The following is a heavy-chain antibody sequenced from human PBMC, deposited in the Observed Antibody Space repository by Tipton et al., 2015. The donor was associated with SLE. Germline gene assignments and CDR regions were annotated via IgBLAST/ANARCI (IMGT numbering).Heavy chain of an antibody. V-gene: IGHV1-8*02. CDR2: MNPNSGNT. CDR3: AKAEASSSPYYYGMDV. CDR1: GYTFTNDD. Sequence: QVQLVQSGAEVKKPGSSVKVSCKASGYTFTNDDISWVRQATGQGLEWMGWMNPNSGNTGYAQKFQGRVTMTRNTSISTAYMELSRLRSEDTAVYYGAKAEASSSPYYYGMDVWGQGTTVTVSS. J-gene: IGHJ6*02. D-gene: IGHD6-13*01.